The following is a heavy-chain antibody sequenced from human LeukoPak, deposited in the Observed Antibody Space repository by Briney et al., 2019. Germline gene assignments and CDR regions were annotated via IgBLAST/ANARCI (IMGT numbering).Heavy chain of an antibody. V-gene: IGHV3-9*03. CDR1: GFTFDDYA. CDR2: ISWNSGSI. CDR3: AKDVRSFLTTLAAAGTGSGAFDI. D-gene: IGHD6-13*01. J-gene: IGHJ3*02. Sequence: GRSLRLSCAASGFTFDDYAMHWVRQAPGKGLEWVSGISWNSGSIGYADSVKGRFTISRDNAKNSLYLQMNSLRAEDMALYYCAKDVRSFLTTLAAAGTGSGAFDIWGQGTMVTVSS.